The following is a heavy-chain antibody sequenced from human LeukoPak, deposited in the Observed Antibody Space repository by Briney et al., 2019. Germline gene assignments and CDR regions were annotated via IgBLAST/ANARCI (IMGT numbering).Heavy chain of an antibody. Sequence: GGSLRLSCAASGFTFSSYWMSWVRQAPGKGLGWVANIKQDGSEKYYVDSVKGRCTISRDNIRNSLDLQMNSLRAEDTAVYYCAREDYFSFDYWGQGALVTVSS. CDR2: IKQDGSEK. D-gene: IGHD3-16*01. V-gene: IGHV3-7*03. J-gene: IGHJ4*02. CDR1: GFTFSSYW. CDR3: AREDYFSFDY.